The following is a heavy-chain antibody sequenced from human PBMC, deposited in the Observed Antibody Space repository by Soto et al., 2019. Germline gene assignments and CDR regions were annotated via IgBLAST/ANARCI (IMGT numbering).Heavy chain of an antibody. D-gene: IGHD6-13*01. J-gene: IGHJ5*02. V-gene: IGHV3-30*18. CDR2: ISYDGSNK. CDR1: GFTFSSYG. CDR3: AKDLTAAAGARYNWFDP. Sequence: SGGSLRLSCAASGFTFSSYGMHWVRQAPGKGLEWVAVISYDGSNKYYADSVKGRFTISRDNSKNTLYLQMNSLRAEDTAVYYCAKDLTAAAGARYNWFDPWGQGTLVTVSS.